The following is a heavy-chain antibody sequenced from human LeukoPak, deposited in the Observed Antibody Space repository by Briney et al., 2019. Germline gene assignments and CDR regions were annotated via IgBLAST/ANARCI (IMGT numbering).Heavy chain of an antibody. D-gene: IGHD6-19*01. CDR2: ISYDGSNK. J-gene: IGHJ4*02. CDR3: ARDPRQYSSDLQPLFDY. Sequence: GGSLRLSCAASGFTFSSYAMHWVRQAPGKGLEWVAVISYDGSNKYYADSVKGRFTISRDNSKNTLYLQMNSLRAEDTAVYYCARDPRQYSSDLQPLFDYWGQGTLVTASS. CDR1: GFTFSSYA. V-gene: IGHV3-30*04.